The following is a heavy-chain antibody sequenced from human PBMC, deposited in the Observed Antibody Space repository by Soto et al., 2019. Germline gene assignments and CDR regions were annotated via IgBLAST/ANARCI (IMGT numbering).Heavy chain of an antibody. J-gene: IGHJ4*02. V-gene: IGHV3-30-3*01. CDR3: AGGGNSLVVFDY. Sequence: QVQLVESGGGVVQPGRSLRLSCAASGFTFSNYAMHWVRQAPGRGLEWVAALSYHGNDKYYADSVRGRFTISRDNSKNTLYLQMNGLRAEDTAVYSCAGGGNSLVVFDYWGQGTLVTVFS. D-gene: IGHD1-26*01. CDR1: GFTFSNYA. CDR2: LSYHGNDK.